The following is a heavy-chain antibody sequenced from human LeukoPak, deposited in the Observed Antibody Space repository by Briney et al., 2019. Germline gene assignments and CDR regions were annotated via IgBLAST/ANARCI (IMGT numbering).Heavy chain of an antibody. CDR2: MNPNSGNT. V-gene: IGHV1-8*01. CDR1: GYTFTSYD. D-gene: IGHD6-6*01. CDR3: ARGGAARYYYYYYYMDV. J-gene: IGHJ6*03. Sequence: ASVKVSGKASGYTFTSYDINWVRQATGQGLEWMGWMNPNSGNTGYAQKFQGRVTMTRNTSISTAYMELSSLRSEDTAVYYCARGGAARYYYYYYYMDVWGEGTTVTVSS.